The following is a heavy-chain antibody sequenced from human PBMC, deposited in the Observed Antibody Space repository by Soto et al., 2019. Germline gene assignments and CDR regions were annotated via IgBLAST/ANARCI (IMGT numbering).Heavy chain of an antibody. CDR3: IRREDGTTSFFP. V-gene: IGHV3-73*01. CDR1: GFTFSGSA. Sequence: PGGSLRLSCAVSGFTFSGSAMHWVRQASGKGLEWIGRIKNKAQNYATAYAASMTGRFTISRDDSKNTAYLQMNRLKTEDTAVYYCIRREDGTTSFFPWGQGTLVTVSS. J-gene: IGHJ5*02. CDR2: IKNKAQNYAT.